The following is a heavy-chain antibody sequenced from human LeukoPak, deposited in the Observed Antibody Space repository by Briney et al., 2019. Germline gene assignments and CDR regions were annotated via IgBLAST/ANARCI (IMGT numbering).Heavy chain of an antibody. Sequence: PGRSLRLSCAASGFTFSSYGMHWVRQAPGKGLEWVAVIWYDGSNKYYADSVKGRFTISRDNSKNTLYLQMNSLRAEDTAVYYCARDSVTTVTSPDYWGQGTLVTVSS. CDR1: GFTFSSYG. CDR3: ARDSVTTVTSPDY. CDR2: IWYDGSNK. V-gene: IGHV3-33*01. J-gene: IGHJ4*02. D-gene: IGHD4-17*01.